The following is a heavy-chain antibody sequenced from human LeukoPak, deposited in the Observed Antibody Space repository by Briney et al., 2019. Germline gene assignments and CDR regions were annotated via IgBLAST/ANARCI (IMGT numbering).Heavy chain of an antibody. Sequence: GGSLRLSCAASGFTFSSYGMHWVRQAPGKGLEWVAFIRYDGSNKYYADSVKGRFTISRDNSKNTLYLQMNSLRAEDTAVYYCAKDREVYYGSGSLVDDYWGQETLVTVSS. CDR3: AKDREVYYGSGSLVDDY. CDR1: GFTFSSYG. J-gene: IGHJ4*02. V-gene: IGHV3-30*02. CDR2: IRYDGSNK. D-gene: IGHD3-10*01.